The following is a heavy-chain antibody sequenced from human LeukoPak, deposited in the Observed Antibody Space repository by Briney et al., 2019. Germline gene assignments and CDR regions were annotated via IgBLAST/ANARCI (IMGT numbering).Heavy chain of an antibody. CDR2: ISSSGSTI. CDR3: ARAPHCSGGSCYPD. D-gene: IGHD2-15*01. J-gene: IGHJ4*02. CDR1: GFTFSDYY. Sequence: TGGSLRLSCAASGFTFSDYYMSWIRQAPGKGLEWVSYISSSGSTIYYADSVKGRFTISRDNAKNSLYLQMNSLRAEDTAVYYCARAPHCSGGSCYPDWGQGTLVTVSS. V-gene: IGHV3-11*01.